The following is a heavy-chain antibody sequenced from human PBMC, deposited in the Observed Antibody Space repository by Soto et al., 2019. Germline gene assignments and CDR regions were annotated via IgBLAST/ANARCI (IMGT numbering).Heavy chain of an antibody. Sequence: GSLRLSCAASGFSFSSYSMNWVRQPPGKGLEWIGEINHSGSTNYNPSLKSRVTISVDTSKNQFSLKLSSVTAADTAVYYCASGWFDPWGQGTLVTVSS. V-gene: IGHV4-34*01. CDR1: GFSFSSYS. CDR3: ASGWFDP. J-gene: IGHJ5*02. CDR2: INHSGST.